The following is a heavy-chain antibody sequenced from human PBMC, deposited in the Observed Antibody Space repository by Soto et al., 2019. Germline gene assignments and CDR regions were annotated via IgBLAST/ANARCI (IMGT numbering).Heavy chain of an antibody. CDR3: ARLGGNGYYFDY. CDR1: GGSISSSSYY. Sequence: SETLSLTCTVSGGSISSSSYYWGWIRQPPGKGLEWIGSIYYSGSTYYNPSLKSRVTISVDTSKNQFSLKLSSVTAADTAVYYCARLGGNGYYFDYWGQRTLVTVSS. V-gene: IGHV4-39*01. D-gene: IGHD2-15*01. CDR2: IYYSGST. J-gene: IGHJ4*02.